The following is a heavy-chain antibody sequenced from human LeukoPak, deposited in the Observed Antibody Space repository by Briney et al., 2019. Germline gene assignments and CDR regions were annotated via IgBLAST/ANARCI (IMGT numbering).Heavy chain of an antibody. CDR3: PSRLPPDY. J-gene: IGHJ4*02. CDR1: GFTFSDYY. Sequence: GGSLRLSCAASGFTFSDYYMNWIRQAPGKGLEWVSYISSSGSNIYYADSVKGRFSISRDDAKNSLYLQMNSLRAEDTAVYYCPSRLPPDYWGQGTLVTVSS. V-gene: IGHV3-11*04. D-gene: IGHD4-11*01. CDR2: ISSSGSNI.